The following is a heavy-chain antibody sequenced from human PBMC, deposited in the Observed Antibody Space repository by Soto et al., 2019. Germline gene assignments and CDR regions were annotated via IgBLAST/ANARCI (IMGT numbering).Heavy chain of an antibody. CDR2: FDPEDGET. V-gene: IGHV1-24*01. CDR1: GYTLTELS. J-gene: IGHJ3*02. D-gene: IGHD1-1*01. Sequence: QVQLVQSGAEVKKPGASVKVSCKVSGYTLTELSMHWVRQAPGKGLEWMGGFDPEDGETIYAQKFQGRVTMTEDTSTYTAYMELSSLRSEDTAVYYFATVPFTTGTTHGAFDIWGQVTMVTVSS. CDR3: ATVPFTTGTTHGAFDI.